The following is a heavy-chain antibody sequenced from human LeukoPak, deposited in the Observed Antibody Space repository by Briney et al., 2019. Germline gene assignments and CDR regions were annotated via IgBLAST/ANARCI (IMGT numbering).Heavy chain of an antibody. CDR2: IYYSGST. J-gene: IGHJ5*02. V-gene: IGHV4-31*03. Sequence: SQTLSLTCTVSGGSISSGGYYWSWIRQHPGKGLEWIGHIYYSGSTYYNPSLKSRVTISVDTSKNQFFLKLSSVTAADTAVYYCTALAGAEVTNWFDPWGQGTLVTVSS. D-gene: IGHD1-26*01. CDR1: GGSISSGGYY. CDR3: TALAGAEVTNWFDP.